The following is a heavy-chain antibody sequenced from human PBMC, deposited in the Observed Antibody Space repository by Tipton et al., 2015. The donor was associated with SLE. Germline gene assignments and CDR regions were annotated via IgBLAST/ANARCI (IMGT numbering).Heavy chain of an antibody. CDR1: GGSISSYY. CDR2: ICYSGSN. Sequence: TLSLTCTVSGGSISSYYWGWIRQPPGKGLEWIGSICYSGSNHYNPSLKRRVTISVDTSKNQFSLKLSSVTAADTAVYYCASLGYCSGGSCYSFDYWGQGTLVTVSS. V-gene: IGHV4-39*07. D-gene: IGHD2-15*01. CDR3: ASLGYCSGGSCYSFDY. J-gene: IGHJ4*02.